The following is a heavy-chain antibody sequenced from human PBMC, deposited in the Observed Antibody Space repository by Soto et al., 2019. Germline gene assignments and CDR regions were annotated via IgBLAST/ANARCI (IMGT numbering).Heavy chain of an antibody. Sequence: XSVKVSCTASGYSFTSYYMHWVRQAPGQGLEWMGIINPSGGSTIYAQKFQGRVTMTRDTSTSTVYMELSSLRSEDTAVYYCASSGYLVAEFDPWGQGTLVTVSS. D-gene: IGHD3-22*01. CDR2: INPSGGST. J-gene: IGHJ5*02. V-gene: IGHV1-46*01. CDR1: GYSFTSYY. CDR3: ASSGYLVAEFDP.